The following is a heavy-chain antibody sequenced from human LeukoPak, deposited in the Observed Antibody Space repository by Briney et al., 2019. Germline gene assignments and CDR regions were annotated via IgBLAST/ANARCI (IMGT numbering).Heavy chain of an antibody. D-gene: IGHD4-23*01. CDR3: ARRKGTYGGMKDAFDI. J-gene: IGHJ3*02. Sequence: PSETLSLTCTVSGGSISSYYWSWIRQPPGKGLEWIWYIYYSGSTNYNPSLKSRVTISVDTSKNQFSLKLSSVTAADTAVYYCARRKGTYGGMKDAFDIWGQGTMVTVSS. V-gene: IGHV4-59*08. CDR1: GGSISSYY. CDR2: IYYSGST.